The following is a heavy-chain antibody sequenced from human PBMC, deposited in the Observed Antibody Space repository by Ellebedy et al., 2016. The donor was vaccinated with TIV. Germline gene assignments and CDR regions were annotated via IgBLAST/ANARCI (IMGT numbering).Heavy chain of an antibody. CDR1: GGSFSGYY. D-gene: IGHD6-6*01. CDR3: AIGMDSSSSGAEKVLFDY. J-gene: IGHJ4*02. Sequence: MPSETLSLTCAVYGGSFSGYYWSWIRQPPGKGLEWIGEINHSGSTNYNPSLKSRVTISVDTSKNQFSLKLSSVTAADTAVYYCAIGMDSSSSGAEKVLFDYWGQGTLVTVSS. CDR2: INHSGST. V-gene: IGHV4-34*01.